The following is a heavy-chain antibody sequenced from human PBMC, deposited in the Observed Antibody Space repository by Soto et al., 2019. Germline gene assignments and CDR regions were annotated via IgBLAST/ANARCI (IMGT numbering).Heavy chain of an antibody. CDR2: INPDGRTI. CDR3: ATAGNYSFDN. CDR1: AFSFSTSW. J-gene: IGHJ4*02. V-gene: IGHV3-74*01. Sequence: GGSLRLSCAASAFSFSTSWMHWVRQAPGEGLVWVSRINPDGRTINYADSVKGRFTISRDNAKNTLYLQMNILRVEDTAVYFCATAGNYSFDNWGLGTLVTVYS. D-gene: IGHD4-4*01.